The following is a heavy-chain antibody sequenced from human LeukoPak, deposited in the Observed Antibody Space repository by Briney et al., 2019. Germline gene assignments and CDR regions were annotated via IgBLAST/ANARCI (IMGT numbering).Heavy chain of an antibody. J-gene: IGHJ5*02. Sequence: GESLTLSCAASGFTFSSYAMSWVRHPQGKGLEWVSASSGCGGRTHYADSAKGRFTISRDNSKNTLYLQMNSLRAEDTAVYYCAKDQYYDFWSGYSNWFDPWGQGTLVTVSS. CDR3: AKDQYYDFWSGYSNWFDP. CDR1: GFTFSSYA. V-gene: IGHV3-23*01. D-gene: IGHD3-3*01. CDR2: SSGCGGRT.